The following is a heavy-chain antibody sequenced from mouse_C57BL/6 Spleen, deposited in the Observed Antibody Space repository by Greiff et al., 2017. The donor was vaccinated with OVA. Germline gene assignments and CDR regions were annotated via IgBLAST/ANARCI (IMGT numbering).Heavy chain of an antibody. Sequence: QVQLQQPGAELVKPGASVKLSCKASGYTFTSYWMHWVKQRPGQGLEWIGMIHTNSGSTNYNEKFKSKATLTVDKSSSTAYMQLSSLTSEDSAVYYCARSYYGTPWFAYWGQGTLVTVSA. V-gene: IGHV1-64*01. CDR2: IHTNSGST. CDR3: ARSYYGTPWFAY. J-gene: IGHJ3*01. D-gene: IGHD2-1*01. CDR1: GYTFTSYW.